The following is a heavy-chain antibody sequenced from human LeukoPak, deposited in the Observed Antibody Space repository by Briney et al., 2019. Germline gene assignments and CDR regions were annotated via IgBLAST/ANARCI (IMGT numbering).Heavy chain of an antibody. Sequence: PSETLSLTCTVSGYSISSIHCWGWIRQPPGKGLEWIGSICQSGSTYYSPSLKSRVILSLDTSKNQFSLRLSSVTAADTAVYYCARGMDHYDSSGYFPLDYWGQGTLVTVSS. V-gene: IGHV4-38-2*02. CDR1: GYSISSIHC. J-gene: IGHJ4*02. CDR2: ICQSGST. CDR3: ARGMDHYDSSGYFPLDY. D-gene: IGHD3-22*01.